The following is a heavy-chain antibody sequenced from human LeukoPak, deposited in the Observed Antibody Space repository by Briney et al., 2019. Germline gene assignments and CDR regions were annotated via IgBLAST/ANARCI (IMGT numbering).Heavy chain of an antibody. CDR2: IYYSGST. CDR1: GGYISSSSYY. D-gene: IGHD3-16*02. V-gene: IGHV4-39*01. J-gene: IGHJ4*02. Sequence: SETLSLTCTVSGGYISSSSYYWAWLRQPPGKGLEWIASIYYSGSTYYNPSLKSRVTISVDTSNTQFSLRLSSLTATDPAVYYCASLVGGREVITFGGVIVPPDYWGQGSLASVSS. CDR3: ASLVGGREVITFGGVIVPPDY.